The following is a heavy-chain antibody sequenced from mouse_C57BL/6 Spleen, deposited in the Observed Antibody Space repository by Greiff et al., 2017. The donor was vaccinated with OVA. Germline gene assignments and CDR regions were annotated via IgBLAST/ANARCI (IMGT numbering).Heavy chain of an antibody. CDR3: ARSGYYDYHWYFDV. Sequence: VQLQQSGPELVKPGASVKMSCKASGYTFTDYNMHWVKQSHGKSLEWIGYINPNNGGTSYNQKFKGKATLTVNKSSSTAYMELRSLTSKDSAVYYCARSGYYDYHWYFDVWGTGTTVTVSS. CDR1: GYTFTDYN. J-gene: IGHJ1*03. CDR2: INPNNGGT. V-gene: IGHV1-22*01. D-gene: IGHD2-4*01.